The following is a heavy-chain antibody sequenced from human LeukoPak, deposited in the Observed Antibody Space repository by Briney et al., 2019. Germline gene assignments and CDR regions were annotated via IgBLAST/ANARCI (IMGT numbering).Heavy chain of an antibody. CDR2: IYYSGST. CDR3: ARHVDTAMVTRDYYYYMDV. V-gene: IGHV4-59*08. Sequence: SETLSLTCTVSGGSISSYYWSWIRQPPGKGLEWIGDIYYSGSTNYNPSLKSRVTISVDTSKNQFSLKLSSVTAADTAVYYCARHVDTAMVTRDYYYYMDVWGKGTTVTVSS. J-gene: IGHJ6*03. CDR1: GGSISSYY. D-gene: IGHD5-18*01.